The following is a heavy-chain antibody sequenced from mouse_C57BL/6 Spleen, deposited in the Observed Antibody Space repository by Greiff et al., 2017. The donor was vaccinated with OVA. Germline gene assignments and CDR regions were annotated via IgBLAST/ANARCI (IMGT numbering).Heavy chain of an antibody. Sequence: EVQLQQSGPELVKPGASVKISCKASGYSFTGYYMNWVKQSPEKSLEWIGEINPSTGGTTYNQKFKAKATLTVDKSSSTAYMQLKSLTSEDSAVYYCARPDYYDDDGYAMDYWGQGTSVTVSS. J-gene: IGHJ4*01. CDR2: INPSTGGT. CDR1: GYSFTGYY. V-gene: IGHV1-42*01. CDR3: ARPDYYDDDGYAMDY. D-gene: IGHD2-4*01.